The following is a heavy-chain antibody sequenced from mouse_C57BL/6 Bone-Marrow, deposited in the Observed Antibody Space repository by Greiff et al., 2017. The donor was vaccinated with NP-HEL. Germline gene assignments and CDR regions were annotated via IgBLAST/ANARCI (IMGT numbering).Heavy chain of an antibody. Sequence: VKLQQPGAELVKPGASVKMSCKASGYTFTSYWITWVKQRPGQGLEWIGDIYPGSGSTNYNEKFKSKATLTVDTSSSTAYMQLSSLTSEDSAVYYCATYYYGSSRVFDYWGQGTTLTVSS. CDR1: GYTFTSYW. D-gene: IGHD1-1*01. J-gene: IGHJ2*01. CDR3: ATYYYGSSRVFDY. V-gene: IGHV1-55*01. CDR2: IYPGSGST.